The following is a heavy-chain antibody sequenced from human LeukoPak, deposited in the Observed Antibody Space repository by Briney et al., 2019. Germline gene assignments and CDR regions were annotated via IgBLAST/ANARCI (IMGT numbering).Heavy chain of an antibody. CDR3: AGLPHRSFHF. CDR1: GYSFTSYW. J-gene: IGHJ4*02. V-gene: IGHV5-51*01. Sequence: GESLKISCKGSGYSFTSYWIGWVRQMPGKGLEWMGIIHPGDSVTRFSPSFQGQVTISVDKSVSTAYLQWSRLKASDTAMYFCAGLPHRSFHFWGRGTLVTVCS. CDR2: IHPGDSVT. D-gene: IGHD1-14*01.